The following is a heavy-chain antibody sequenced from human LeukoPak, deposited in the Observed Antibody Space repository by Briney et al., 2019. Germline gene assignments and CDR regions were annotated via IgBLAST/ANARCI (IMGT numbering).Heavy chain of an antibody. CDR3: ARGPGRPGSYYSRLVYYYGMDV. D-gene: IGHD1-26*01. CDR1: GGSISSSSYY. V-gene: IGHV4-39*01. CDR2: IYYSGST. J-gene: IGHJ6*02. Sequence: SETLSLTCTVSGGSISSSSYYWGWIRQPPGKGLEWIGSIYYSGSTYYNPSLKSRVTISVDTSKNQFSLKLSSVTAADTAVYYCARGPGRPGSYYSRLVYYYGMDVWGQGTTVTVSS.